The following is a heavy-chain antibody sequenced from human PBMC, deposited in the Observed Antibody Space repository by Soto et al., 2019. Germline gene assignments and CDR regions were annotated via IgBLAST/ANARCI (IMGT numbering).Heavy chain of an antibody. CDR1: GGSINSGGYS. D-gene: IGHD2-2*01. CDR2: IYHTGNT. J-gene: IGHJ6*02. Sequence: QLQLQESGSGLVKPSQTLSLTCTVSGGSINSGGYSWIWIRQPPGKGLEWIGYIYHTGNTFYNPSSQSRVTISVEQSKNQFSMSLGSVTAADTAMYYCARVERTLSTPFAYGMDVWGQGTTVTVSS. CDR3: ARVERTLSTPFAYGMDV. V-gene: IGHV4-30-2*01.